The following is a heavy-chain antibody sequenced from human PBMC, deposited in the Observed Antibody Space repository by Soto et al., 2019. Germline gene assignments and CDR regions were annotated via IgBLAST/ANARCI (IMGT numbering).Heavy chain of an antibody. CDR1: GGSISSGDYY. Sequence: NPSETLSLTCTVSGGSISSGDYYWSWIRQPPGKGLEWIGYIYYSGSTYYNPSLKSRVTISVDTSKNQFSLKLSSVTAADTAVYYCARGLVGATREDACDIWGLGTMGTV. J-gene: IGHJ3*02. CDR2: IYYSGST. CDR3: ARGLVGATREDACDI. V-gene: IGHV4-30-4*01. D-gene: IGHD1-26*01.